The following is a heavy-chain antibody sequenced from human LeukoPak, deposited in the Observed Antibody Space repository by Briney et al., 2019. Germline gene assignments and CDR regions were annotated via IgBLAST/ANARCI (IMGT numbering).Heavy chain of an antibody. Sequence: QSGGSLRLSCAASGVTFSSYAMSWVRQAPGKGLEWVSAISGSGGSTYYADSVKGRFTISRDNSRNTLYLQMNSLRAEDTAVYYCAKGGSFYYDTSGYLYWGQGTLVTVSS. CDR3: AKGGSFYYDTSGYLY. CDR2: ISGSGGST. CDR1: GVTFSSYA. V-gene: IGHV3-23*01. D-gene: IGHD3-22*01. J-gene: IGHJ4*02.